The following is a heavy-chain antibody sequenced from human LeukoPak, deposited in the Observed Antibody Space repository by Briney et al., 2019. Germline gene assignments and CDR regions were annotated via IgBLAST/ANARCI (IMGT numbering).Heavy chain of an antibody. D-gene: IGHD4-17*01. CDR1: GFTFSSYG. J-gene: IGHJ4*02. CDR3: ARDLDGAVYYFDY. V-gene: IGHV3-33*01. Sequence: PGGSLRLSCAASGFTFSSYGMHWVRQAPGKGLEWVAVIWYDGSNKYYADSVKGRFTISRDNSKNTLYLQMNSLRAEDMAVYYCARDLDGAVYYFDYWGQGTLVTVSS. CDR2: IWYDGSNK.